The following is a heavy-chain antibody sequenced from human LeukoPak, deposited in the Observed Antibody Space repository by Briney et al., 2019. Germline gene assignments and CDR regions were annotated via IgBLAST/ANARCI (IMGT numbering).Heavy chain of an antibody. D-gene: IGHD2-15*01. V-gene: IGHV4-34*01. Sequence: SGTLSLTCAVYGGSFSGYYWSWIRQPPGKGLEWIGEINHSGSTNYNPSLKSRVTISVDTSKNQFSLKLSSVTAADTAVYYCARHRCSGGSCYPMNWFDPWGQGTLVTVSS. CDR3: ARHRCSGGSCYPMNWFDP. CDR2: INHSGST. J-gene: IGHJ5*02. CDR1: GGSFSGYY.